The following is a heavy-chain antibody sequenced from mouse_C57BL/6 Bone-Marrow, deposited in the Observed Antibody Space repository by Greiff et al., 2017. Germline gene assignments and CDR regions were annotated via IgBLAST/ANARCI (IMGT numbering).Heavy chain of an antibody. CDR1: GYTFTSYG. CDR2: IYPRSGNT. D-gene: IGHD2-3*01. V-gene: IGHV1-81*01. CDR3: ARQGWLLLTWFAY. J-gene: IGHJ3*01. Sequence: QVQLQQSGAELARPGASVKLSCKASGYTFTSYGISWVKQRTGQGLEWIGEIYPRSGNTYYNEKFKGKATLTADKSSSTAYMELRSLTSEDSAVYVCARQGWLLLTWFAYWGQGTLVTVSA.